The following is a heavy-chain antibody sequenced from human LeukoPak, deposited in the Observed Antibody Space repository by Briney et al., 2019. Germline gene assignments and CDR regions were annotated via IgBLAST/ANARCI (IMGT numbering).Heavy chain of an antibody. Sequence: GASVKVSCKASGYTFTSYDINWVRQATGQGLEWMGWMNPNSGNTGYAQKFQGRVTITRNTSISTAYMELSSLRSDDTAVYFCARESMYTFTIWGQGTMVTVSS. D-gene: IGHD2/OR15-2a*01. CDR2: MNPNSGNT. V-gene: IGHV1-8*03. J-gene: IGHJ3*02. CDR3: ARESMYTFTI. CDR1: GYTFTSYD.